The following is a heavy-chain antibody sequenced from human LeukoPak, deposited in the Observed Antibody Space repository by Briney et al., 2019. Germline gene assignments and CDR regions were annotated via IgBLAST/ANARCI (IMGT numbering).Heavy chain of an antibody. Sequence: GGSLRLSCAASGFTFSSDSMNWVRQAPGKGLEWVSSISSTGSYIYYTDSVKGRFTISRDNAKNSLYLQMNSLRAEDTAVYYCARSPGIAAAGTAYYYMDVWGKGTTVTVSS. CDR2: ISSTGSYI. D-gene: IGHD6-13*01. J-gene: IGHJ6*03. CDR1: GFTFSSDS. V-gene: IGHV3-21*01. CDR3: ARSPGIAAAGTAYYYMDV.